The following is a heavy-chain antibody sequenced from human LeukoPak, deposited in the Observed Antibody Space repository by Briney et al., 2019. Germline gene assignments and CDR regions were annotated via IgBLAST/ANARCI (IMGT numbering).Heavy chain of an antibody. CDR1: GFTFSSYG. D-gene: IGHD6-13*01. Sequence: GGSLRLSCAASGFTFSSYGMHWVRQAPGKGLEWVAVISYDGSNKYYADSVKGRFTISRDNSKNTLYLQMNSLRAEDTAVYYCAKITNTRQQQPGRWYSPYYYYYMDVWGKGTTVTVSS. CDR2: ISYDGSNK. CDR3: AKITNTRQQQPGRWYSPYYYYYMDV. V-gene: IGHV3-30*18. J-gene: IGHJ6*03.